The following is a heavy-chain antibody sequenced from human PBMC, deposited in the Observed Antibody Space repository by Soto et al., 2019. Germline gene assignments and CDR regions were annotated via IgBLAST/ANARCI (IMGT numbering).Heavy chain of an antibody. D-gene: IGHD4-4*01. J-gene: IGHJ5*02. V-gene: IGHV1-2*02. CDR2: INPNSRVT. CDR3: DRATLKAGHWFDP. Sequence: ASVKVSCKASGYTFTDYFIHWVRQAPGQGFEWMGWINPNSRVTNYAQKFQGTVTMTRDTSNSTAYMALRGFRSDDTAVYYCDRATLKAGHWFDPWGQGTLVTVSS. CDR1: GYTFTDYF.